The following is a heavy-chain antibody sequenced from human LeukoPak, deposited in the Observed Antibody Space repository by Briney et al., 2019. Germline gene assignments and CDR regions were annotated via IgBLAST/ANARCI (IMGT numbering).Heavy chain of an antibody. CDR2: INHSGST. Sequence: SGTLSLTCAVYGGSFSGYYWSWIRQPPGKGLEWIGEINHSGSTNYNPSLKGRVTISVDTSKNQFSLKLSSVTAADTAVYYCARAVAGRAEYFQHWGQGTLVTVSS. J-gene: IGHJ1*01. CDR3: ARAVAGRAEYFQH. CDR1: GGSFSGYY. V-gene: IGHV4-34*01. D-gene: IGHD6-19*01.